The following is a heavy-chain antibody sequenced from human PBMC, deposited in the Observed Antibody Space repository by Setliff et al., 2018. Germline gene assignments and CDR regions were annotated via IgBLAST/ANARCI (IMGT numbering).Heavy chain of an antibody. CDR2: IWYDGNNK. V-gene: IGHV3-33*01. J-gene: IGHJ6*03. CDR3: ARLALTGYDSSGYYYALEYYYYMDV. CDR1: GFTFKNYG. Sequence: GGSLRLSCVASGFTFKNYGMHWVRQAPGKGLEWVAVIWYDGNNKDHADSVKGRFTISRDNANQSLYRQMNSMRAEGTAVYYCARLALTGYDSSGYYYALEYYYYMDVWGKGTTVTVSS. D-gene: IGHD3-22*01.